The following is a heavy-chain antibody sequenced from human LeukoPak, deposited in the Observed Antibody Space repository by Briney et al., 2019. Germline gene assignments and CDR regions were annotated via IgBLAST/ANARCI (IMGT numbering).Heavy chain of an antibody. CDR1: GGSFSGYY. Sequence: SETLFLPCAVYGGSFSGYYWSWIRQPPGKGLEWIGEIDHSGSTNYNPSLKSRVTISVDTSKNQFSLKLSSVTAADTAVYYCARGYGYYDSCGYGYWGQGTLVTVSS. CDR2: IDHSGST. V-gene: IGHV4-34*01. CDR3: ARGYGYYDSCGYGY. J-gene: IGHJ4*02. D-gene: IGHD3-22*01.